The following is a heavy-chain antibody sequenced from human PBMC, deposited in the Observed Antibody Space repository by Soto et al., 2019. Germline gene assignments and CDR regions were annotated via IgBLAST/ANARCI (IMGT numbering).Heavy chain of an antibody. CDR2: IYPGDSDI. V-gene: IGHV5-51*01. CDR1: GYIFSTYW. D-gene: IGHD3-10*01. J-gene: IGHJ4*02. CDR3: ARSGSGGADY. Sequence: PGESLKISCRTPGYIFSTYWIGGVRQTPEKGLEWMGIIYPGDSDIRNNPSLQGHVTISSNKSITTAYLHWRTLKASDTDIYYCARSGSGGADYWGQGTPVTVAS.